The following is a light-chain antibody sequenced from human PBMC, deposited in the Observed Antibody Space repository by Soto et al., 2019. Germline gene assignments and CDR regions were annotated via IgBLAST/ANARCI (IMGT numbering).Light chain of an antibody. CDR3: SSYAGSNNFGV. CDR2: EVS. J-gene: IGLJ1*01. CDR1: SSDVGGYNY. Sequence: QSALTQPPSASGWPGQAVTIACTGTSSDVGGYNYVSWYQQHPGKAPKLMIYEVSKRPSGVPDRFSGSKSGNTASLTVSGLQAEDEADYYCSSYAGSNNFGVFGTGTKVTVL. V-gene: IGLV2-8*01.